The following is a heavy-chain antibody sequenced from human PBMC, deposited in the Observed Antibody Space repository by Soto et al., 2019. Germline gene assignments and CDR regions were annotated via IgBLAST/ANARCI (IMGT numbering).Heavy chain of an antibody. J-gene: IGHJ4*02. Sequence: GGSLRLSCAASGFTFDDCAMHWVRQGPGRGLEWVSSINWNGNTIAYADSVKGRFTISRDNAKNSLYLQMNSLRTEDTALYYCAKDTGRAVCNSPNCLREDYFENWGQGTLVTVSS. CDR3: AKDTGRAVCNSPNCLREDYFEN. D-gene: IGHD2-2*01. CDR2: INWNGNTI. CDR1: GFTFDDCA. V-gene: IGHV3-9*01.